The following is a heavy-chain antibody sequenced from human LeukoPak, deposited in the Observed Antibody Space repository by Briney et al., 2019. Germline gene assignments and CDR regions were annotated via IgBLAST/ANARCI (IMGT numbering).Heavy chain of an antibody. CDR1: GGSISSYY. Sequence: SETLSLTCTVSGGSISSYYWSWIRQPPGKGLEWIGYIYYSGSTNYNPSLTSRGTISVATSKNQFSLKLSSVTAADTAVYYCARGDYVWGSYRPNNWFDPWGQGTLVTVSS. J-gene: IGHJ5*02. D-gene: IGHD3-16*02. CDR2: IYYSGST. V-gene: IGHV4-59*01. CDR3: ARGDYVWGSYRPNNWFDP.